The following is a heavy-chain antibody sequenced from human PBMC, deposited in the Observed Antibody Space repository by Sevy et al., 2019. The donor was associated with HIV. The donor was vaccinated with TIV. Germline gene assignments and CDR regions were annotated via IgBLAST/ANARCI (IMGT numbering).Heavy chain of an antibody. CDR3: ARGLSYYDFWSGYYRLPFDY. CDR2: MNPNSGNT. V-gene: IGHV1-8*01. Sequence: ASVKVSCKVSGYTLTKLSIHWVRQATGQGLEWMGWMNPNSGNTGYAQKFQGRVTMTRNTSISTAYMELSSLRSEDTAVYYCARGLSYYDFWSGYYRLPFDYWGQGTLVTVSS. D-gene: IGHD3-3*01. CDR1: GYTLTKLS. J-gene: IGHJ4*02.